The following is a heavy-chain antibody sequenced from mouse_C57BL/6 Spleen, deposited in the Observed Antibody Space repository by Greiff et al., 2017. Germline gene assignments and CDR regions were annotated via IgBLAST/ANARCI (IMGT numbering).Heavy chain of an antibody. V-gene: IGHV1-80*01. Sequence: VKLVESGAELVKPGASVKISCKASGYAFSSYWMNWVKQRPGKGLEWIGQIYPGDGDTNYNGKFKGKATLTADKSSSTAYMQLSSLTSEDSAVYFCARSITTVVARGYYAMDYWGQGTSVTVSS. CDR3: ARSITTVVARGYYAMDY. CDR2: IYPGDGDT. CDR1: GYAFSSYW. D-gene: IGHD1-1*01. J-gene: IGHJ4*01.